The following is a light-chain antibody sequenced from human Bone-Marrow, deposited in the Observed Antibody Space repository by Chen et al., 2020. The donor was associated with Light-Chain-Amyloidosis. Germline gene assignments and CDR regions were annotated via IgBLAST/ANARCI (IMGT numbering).Light chain of an antibody. CDR3: QQYGTSPLT. J-gene: IGKJ4*01. Sequence: EIVLTQSPGTLSLSPGEGANLSCRASPTISSNYLTWYQQKFGQAPRLLIYGSSSRATGIPERFTGSGSGTDFALTINRLEPEGFAMYYCQQYGTSPLTFGGGTKVEIK. V-gene: IGKV3-20*01. CDR2: GSS. CDR1: PTISSNY.